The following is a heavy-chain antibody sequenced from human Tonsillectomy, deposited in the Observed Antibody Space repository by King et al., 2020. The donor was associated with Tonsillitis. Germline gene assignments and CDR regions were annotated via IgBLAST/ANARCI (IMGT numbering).Heavy chain of an antibody. J-gene: IGHJ4*02. CDR2: IYSGGST. Sequence: EVQLVESGGGLVQPGGSLRLSCAASGFTVSSNYMSWVRQAPGKGLECVSVIYSGGSTYYADSVKGRFTISIHNSKNTLYLQMNSLRAEDTAVYYCLMYSSSPIGNYWGQGTLVTVSS. CDR3: LMYSSSPIGNY. D-gene: IGHD6-13*01. CDR1: GFTVSSNY. V-gene: IGHV3-53*04.